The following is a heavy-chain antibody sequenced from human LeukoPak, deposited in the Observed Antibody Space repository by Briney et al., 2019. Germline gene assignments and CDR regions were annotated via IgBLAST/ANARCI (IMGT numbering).Heavy chain of an antibody. CDR3: ARDRGYSSGPDAFDI. D-gene: IGHD6-19*01. Sequence: GGSLRLSCAASGFTFSSYAMSWVRQAPGKGLEWVSVISGSGGSTYYAGSVKGRFIISGDTSKNTLYLQMNSLRAEDTAVYYCARDRGYSSGPDAFDIWGQGTMVTVSS. CDR2: ISGSGGST. J-gene: IGHJ3*02. CDR1: GFTFSSYA. V-gene: IGHV3-23*01.